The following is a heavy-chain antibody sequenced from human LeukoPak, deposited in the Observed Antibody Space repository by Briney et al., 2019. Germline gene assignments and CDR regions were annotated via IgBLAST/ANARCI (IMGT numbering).Heavy chain of an antibody. CDR1: GFTVSSNS. Sequence: GGSLRLSCTVSGFTVSSNSMSWVRQALGKGLEWVSFIYSDNTHYSDSVKGRFTISRDNSKNTLYLQMNSLRAEDTAVYYCARRAGAYSHPYDYWGQGTLVTVSS. J-gene: IGHJ4*02. D-gene: IGHD4/OR15-4a*01. CDR2: IYSDNT. CDR3: ARRAGAYSHPYDY. V-gene: IGHV3-53*01.